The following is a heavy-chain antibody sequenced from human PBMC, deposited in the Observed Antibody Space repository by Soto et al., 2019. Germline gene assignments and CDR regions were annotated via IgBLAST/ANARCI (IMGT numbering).Heavy chain of an antibody. D-gene: IGHD5-18*01. CDR1: GFIVSSNY. Sequence: GGSLRLSCAASGFIVSSNYMSWVRQAPWKGLEWVSVIYSDDSGGNTYYADSVKGRFTISRDKSKNTLYLQMNSLRAEDTAVYYCARGLAYSYGRYYFDYWGQGALVTVSS. CDR2: IYSDDSGGNT. J-gene: IGHJ4*02. V-gene: IGHV3-53*01. CDR3: ARGLAYSYGRYYFDY.